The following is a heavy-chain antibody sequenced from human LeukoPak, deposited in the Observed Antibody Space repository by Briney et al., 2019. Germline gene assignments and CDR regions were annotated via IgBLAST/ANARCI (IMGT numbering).Heavy chain of an antibody. Sequence: PSQTLSLTCAVSGVSISSGGYSWSWIRQPPGKGLEWIGEINHSGSTNYNPSLKSRVTISVDTSKNQFSLKLSSVTAADTAVYYCARRQQQLVRNPRFDYWGQGTLVTVSS. V-gene: IGHV4-30-2*01. CDR2: INHSGST. CDR1: GVSISSGGYS. J-gene: IGHJ4*02. D-gene: IGHD6-13*01. CDR3: ARRQQQLVRNPRFDY.